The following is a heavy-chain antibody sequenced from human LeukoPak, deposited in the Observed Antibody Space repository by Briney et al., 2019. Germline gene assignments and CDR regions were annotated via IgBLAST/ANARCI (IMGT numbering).Heavy chain of an antibody. D-gene: IGHD6-25*01. CDR2: IYSGGST. J-gene: IGHJ3*02. CDR3: ARDGGGYSSATDAFDI. V-gene: IGHV3-53*01. CDR1: GLTVSSNY. Sequence: GGSLRLSCAASGLTVSSNYMSWVRQAPGKGLEWVSVIYSGGSTYYADSVKGRFTISRDNSKNTLYLQMNSLRAEDTAVYYCARDGGGYSSATDAFDIWGQGTMVTVSS.